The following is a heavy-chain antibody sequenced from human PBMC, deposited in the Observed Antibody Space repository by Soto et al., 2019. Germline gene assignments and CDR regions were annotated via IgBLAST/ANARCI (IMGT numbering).Heavy chain of an antibody. CDR2: IYYSGST. CDR3: ARVYCSSTSCYPDY. J-gene: IGHJ4*02. CDR1: RGSISSYY. D-gene: IGHD2-2*01. Sequence: SETLSLTCTVTRGSISSYYWSWIRKPTGKGLEWIGYIYYSGSTNYNPSIKSRVTISVDTSKNQFSMKLSSVTAADTAVYYCARVYCSSTSCYPDYWGQGTLVTVS. V-gene: IGHV4-59*01.